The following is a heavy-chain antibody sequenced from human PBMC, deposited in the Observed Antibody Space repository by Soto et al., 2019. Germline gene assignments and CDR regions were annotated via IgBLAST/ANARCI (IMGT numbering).Heavy chain of an antibody. Sequence: SETLSLTCTVSGGSISSGGYYWSWIRQHPGKGLGWIGYIYYSGSTYYNPSLKSRVTISVDTSKNQFSLKLSSVTAADTAVYYCARVKVVVVTAIVVYYFDYWGQGTLVTVSS. J-gene: IGHJ4*02. D-gene: IGHD2-21*02. V-gene: IGHV4-31*03. CDR1: GGSISSGGYY. CDR2: IYYSGST. CDR3: ARVKVVVVTAIVVYYFDY.